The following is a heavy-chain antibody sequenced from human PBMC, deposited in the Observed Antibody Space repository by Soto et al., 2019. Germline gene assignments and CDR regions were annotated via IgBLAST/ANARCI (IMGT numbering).Heavy chain of an antibody. J-gene: IGHJ5*02. CDR3: AKERAYYDFWSGYYTGKWFDP. V-gene: IGHV1-3*01. D-gene: IGHD3-3*01. Sequence: ASVKVSCKASGYTFTSYAMHWVRQAPGQRLEWMGWINAGNGNTKYSQKFQGRVTITRDTSASTAYMELSSLRSEDTAVYYCAKERAYYDFWSGYYTGKWFDPWGQGTLVTVSS. CDR2: INAGNGNT. CDR1: GYTFTSYA.